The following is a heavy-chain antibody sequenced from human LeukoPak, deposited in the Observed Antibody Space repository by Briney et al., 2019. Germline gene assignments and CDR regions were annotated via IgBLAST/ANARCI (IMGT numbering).Heavy chain of an antibody. V-gene: IGHV4-34*01. CDR3: ARAPLQLWLDTEFYFDY. D-gene: IGHD5-18*01. CDR2: INHSGST. CDR1: GGSFSGYY. Sequence: SETLSLTCAVYGGSFSGYYWSWIRQPPGGGLEWIGEINHSGSTNYNPSLKSRVTISVDTSKNQFSLKLSSVTAADTAVYYCARAPLQLWLDTEFYFDYWGQGTLVTVSS. J-gene: IGHJ4*02.